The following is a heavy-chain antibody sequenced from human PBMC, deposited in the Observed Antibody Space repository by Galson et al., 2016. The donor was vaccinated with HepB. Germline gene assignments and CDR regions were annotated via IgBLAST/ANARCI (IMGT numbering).Heavy chain of an antibody. J-gene: IGHJ3*02. CDR2: IYYSGST. V-gene: IGHV4-39*01. CDR3: AKTRGPGYYDSSGYYYPPAAFDI. CDR1: GGSISRSSYY. Sequence: ETLSLTCTVSGGSISRSSYYWGWIRQPAGKGLEWIGSIYYSGSTYYNPSLGGRVTISVDPSKNQFSLKLSSVTAADTAVYYCAKTRGPGYYDSSGYYYPPAAFDIWGQGIKVTVSS. D-gene: IGHD3-22*01.